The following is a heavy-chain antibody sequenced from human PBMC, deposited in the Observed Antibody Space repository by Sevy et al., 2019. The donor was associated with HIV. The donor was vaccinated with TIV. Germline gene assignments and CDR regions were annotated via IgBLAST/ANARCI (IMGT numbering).Heavy chain of an antibody. CDR2: ISTSTSTTTI. Sequence: GGSLRLSCAASGFTFNDYNLSWIRQAPGKGLEWVSYISTSTSTTTIYYADSVKGRFTISRDNAKNSIYLQMNSLRVADTAVYYCAKELVATGTTSWFDPWGQGTLVTVSS. J-gene: IGHJ5*02. V-gene: IGHV3-11*01. CDR1: GFTFNDYN. D-gene: IGHD4-17*01. CDR3: AKELVATGTTSWFDP.